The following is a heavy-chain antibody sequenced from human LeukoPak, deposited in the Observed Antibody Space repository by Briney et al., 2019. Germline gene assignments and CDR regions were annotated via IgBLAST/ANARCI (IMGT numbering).Heavy chain of an antibody. Sequence: PSETLSLTCAVSGGSISSGTYSWNWIRQPPGEGLEWIGYIFHSGNTYYNPSLKSRVTISVDRSKTQFSLKLSSVTAADTAVYYCARGYSDYPYFFDYWGQGTLATVSS. D-gene: IGHD5-12*01. J-gene: IGHJ4*02. CDR2: IFHSGNT. V-gene: IGHV4-30-2*01. CDR1: GGSISSGTYS. CDR3: ARGYSDYPYFFDY.